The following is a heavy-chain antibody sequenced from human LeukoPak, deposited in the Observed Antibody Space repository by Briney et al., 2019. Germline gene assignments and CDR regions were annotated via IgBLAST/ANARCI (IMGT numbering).Heavy chain of an antibody. CDR3: AREQTGTTDY. V-gene: IGHV3-48*01. CDR1: GFTFSSYS. Sequence: GGSLRLSCAASGFTFSSYSMNWVRQAPGKGLEWVSYISSSSSTIYYADSVKGRFTISRDNAKNSLYLQMNSLRVEDTAVYYCAREQTGTTDYWGQGTLVTVSS. J-gene: IGHJ4*02. CDR2: ISSSSSTI. D-gene: IGHD1-7*01.